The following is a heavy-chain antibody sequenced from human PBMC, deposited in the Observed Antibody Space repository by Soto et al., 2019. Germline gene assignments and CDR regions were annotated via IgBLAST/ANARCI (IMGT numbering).Heavy chain of an antibody. V-gene: IGHV1-18*01. Sequence: ASVKVSCKASGYTFTSYGISWVRQAPGQGLEWMGWISAYNGNTNYAQKLQGRVTMTTDTSTSTAYMELRSLRSDDTAVYYCARDRNAYCSGGSCYLYVHSFDPWGQGTLVTLSS. CDR2: ISAYNGNT. D-gene: IGHD2-15*01. CDR1: GYTFTSYG. J-gene: IGHJ5*02. CDR3: ARDRNAYCSGGSCYLYVHSFDP.